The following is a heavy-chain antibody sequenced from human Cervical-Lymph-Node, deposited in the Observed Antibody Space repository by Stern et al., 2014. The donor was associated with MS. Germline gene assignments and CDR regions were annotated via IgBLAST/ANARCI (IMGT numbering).Heavy chain of an antibody. Sequence: EVQLVQSGAVLKKPGESLKISCKGSGYNFINYWIGWVRQMPGKGLEWMGIIYPGDSDTRYSPSFQAQFTISADKSSTTAYLQWGSRKASDPAMYYCARRIYFDNSVPEDSFDFWGQGTMVTASS. J-gene: IGHJ3*01. V-gene: IGHV5-51*01. CDR3: ARRIYFDNSVPEDSFDF. CDR2: IYPGDSDT. CDR1: GYNFINYW. D-gene: IGHD3-22*01.